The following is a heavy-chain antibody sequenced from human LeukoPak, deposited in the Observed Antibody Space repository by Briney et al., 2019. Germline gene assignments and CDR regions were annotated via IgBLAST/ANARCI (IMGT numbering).Heavy chain of an antibody. J-gene: IGHJ3*02. CDR2: INHSGST. D-gene: IGHD3-3*01. Sequence: PSETLSLTCAVYGGSFSGYYWSWIRQPPGKELEWIGEINHSGSTNYNPSLKSRVTTSVDTSKNQFSLKLSSVTAADTAVYYCARRFLEWLWIRFDIWGQGTMVTVSS. CDR3: ARRFLEWLWIRFDI. V-gene: IGHV4-34*01. CDR1: GGSFSGYY.